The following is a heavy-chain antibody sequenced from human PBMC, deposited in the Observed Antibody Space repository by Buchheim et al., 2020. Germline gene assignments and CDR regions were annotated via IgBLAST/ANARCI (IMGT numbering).Heavy chain of an antibody. J-gene: IGHJ4*02. V-gene: IGHV1-46*01. Sequence: QVQLVQSGAEVKKPGASVKVSCKASGYTFTSYYMHWVRQAPGQGLEWMGIINPSGGSTSYAQKFQGRVTMTRDTSTSTVYMELSSLRSDDTAVYYCARGLGGVNSSGWGIAEYFDYWGQGTL. CDR3: ARGLGGVNSSGWGIAEYFDY. CDR1: GYTFTSYY. CDR2: INPSGGST. D-gene: IGHD6-19*01.